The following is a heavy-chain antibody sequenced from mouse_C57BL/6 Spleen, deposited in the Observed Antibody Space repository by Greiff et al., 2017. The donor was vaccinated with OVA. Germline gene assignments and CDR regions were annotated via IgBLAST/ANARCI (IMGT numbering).Heavy chain of an antibody. CDR2: IYPRSGST. D-gene: IGHD5-5*01. CDR3: APLPDDYAMDY. CDR1: GYTFTSYG. J-gene: IGHJ4*01. V-gene: IGHV1-81*01. Sequence: VQLQQSGAELARPGASVKLSCKASGYTFTSYGISWVKQRTGQGLEWIGEIYPRSGSTNYNEKFKGKATLTADKSSSTAYMELRSLTSEDSAVYVCAPLPDDYAMDYWGQGTSVTVSS.